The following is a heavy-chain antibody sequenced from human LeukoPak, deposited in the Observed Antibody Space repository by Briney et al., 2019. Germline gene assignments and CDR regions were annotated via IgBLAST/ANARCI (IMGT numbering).Heavy chain of an antibody. J-gene: IGHJ4*02. CDR3: ARVDSSGWYPDY. Sequence: MTGGSLRLSCAASGFTFSSYSMNWVRQAPGKGLEWVSSISSSSSYIYYADSVKGRFTISRDNAKNSLCLQMNSLRAEDTAVYYCARVDSSGWYPDYWGQGTLVTVSS. CDR2: ISSSSSYI. V-gene: IGHV3-21*01. D-gene: IGHD6-19*01. CDR1: GFTFSSYS.